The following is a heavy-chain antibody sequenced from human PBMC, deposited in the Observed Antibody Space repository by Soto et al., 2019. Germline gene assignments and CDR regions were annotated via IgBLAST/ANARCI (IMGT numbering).Heavy chain of an antibody. CDR3: ARDTIAAGLDY. CDR2: ISYDGSNK. J-gene: IGHJ4*02. D-gene: IGHD6-13*01. CDR1: GFTFSSYA. V-gene: IGHV3-30-3*01. Sequence: QVQLVESGGGVVQPGRSLRLSCAASGFTFSSYAMHGVRQAPGKGLEWVAVISYDGSNKYYADSVKGRFTISRDNSKNTLYLQMNSLSAEDTAVYYCARDTIAAGLDYWGQGTLVTVSS.